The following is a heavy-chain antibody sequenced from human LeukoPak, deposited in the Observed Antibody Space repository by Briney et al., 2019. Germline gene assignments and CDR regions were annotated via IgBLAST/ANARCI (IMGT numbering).Heavy chain of an antibody. CDR2: ISDRGGST. D-gene: IGHD2/OR15-2a*01. V-gene: IGHV3-23*01. CDR3: ARGGLLSGGSPSPPFDG. J-gene: IGHJ4*02. Sequence: GGSLRLSCAASGFTFSSYAMSWVRQAPGKGLEGVSTISDRGGSTYYADSVKGRFTISRDNSKNALYLQMNSLRGEDTAVYYCARGGLLSGGSPSPPFDGWGQGTLVTVSS. CDR1: GFTFSSYA.